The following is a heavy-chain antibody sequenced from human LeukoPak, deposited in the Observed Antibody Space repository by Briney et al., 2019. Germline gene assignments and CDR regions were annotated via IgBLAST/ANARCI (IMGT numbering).Heavy chain of an antibody. J-gene: IGHJ4*02. CDR2: IVVGSGNT. V-gene: IGHV1-58*02. Sequence: ASVKVSCKASGFTLTSSPMRWVRQARGQHLEWIGWIVVGSGNTNYAQKFQERVTITRDMSTTTAHMELSSLRSEDTAVYYCAAGSGWYSPDYWGQGTLVTVSS. CDR1: GFTLTSSP. D-gene: IGHD6-19*01. CDR3: AAGSGWYSPDY.